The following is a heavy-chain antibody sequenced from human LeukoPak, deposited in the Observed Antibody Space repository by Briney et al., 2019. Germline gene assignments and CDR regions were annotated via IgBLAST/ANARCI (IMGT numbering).Heavy chain of an antibody. CDR2: ISSSGSTI. Sequence: PGGSLRLSCAASGFTFSDYYMSWIRQAPGKGLEWVSYISSSGSTIYYADSVKGRFTISRDNAKNSLYLQMNSLRAEDTAVYYCARDILLWSNAFDIWGQGTMVTVSS. V-gene: IGHV3-11*01. CDR3: ARDILLWSNAFDI. D-gene: IGHD4-23*01. J-gene: IGHJ3*02. CDR1: GFTFSDYY.